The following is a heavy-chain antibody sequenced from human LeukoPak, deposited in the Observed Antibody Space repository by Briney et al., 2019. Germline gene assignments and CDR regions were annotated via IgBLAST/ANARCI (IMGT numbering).Heavy chain of an antibody. D-gene: IGHD5-24*01. CDR1: GGSFSGYY. V-gene: IGHV4-34*01. CDR3: ARGAKRWLQLGSVYFDY. J-gene: IGHJ4*02. CDR2: INHSGST. Sequence: PSETLSLTCAVYGGSFSGYYWSWIRQPPGKGLEWIGEINHSGSTNHNPSLKSRVTISVDTSKNQFSLKLSSVTAADTAVYYCARGAKRWLQLGSVYFDYWGQGTLVTVSS.